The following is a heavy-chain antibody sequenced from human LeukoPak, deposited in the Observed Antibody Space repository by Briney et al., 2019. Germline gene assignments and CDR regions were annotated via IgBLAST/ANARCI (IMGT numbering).Heavy chain of an antibody. CDR3: ARDLKEYSSSLGVDY. J-gene: IGHJ4*02. Sequence: ASVKVSCKASGYTFTGYYMHWVRQAPVQGLEWMGRINPNSGGTNYAQKFQGRVTMTRDTSISTAYMELSRLRSDDTAVYYCARDLKEYSSSLGVDYWGQGTLVTVSS. CDR1: GYTFTGYY. CDR2: INPNSGGT. V-gene: IGHV1-2*06. D-gene: IGHD6-6*01.